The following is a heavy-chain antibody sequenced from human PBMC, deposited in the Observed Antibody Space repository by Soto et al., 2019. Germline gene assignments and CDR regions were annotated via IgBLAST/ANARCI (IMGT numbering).Heavy chain of an antibody. J-gene: IGHJ4*02. V-gene: IGHV3-11*01. Sequence: GGSLRLSCVASGFTFSDYYMSWIRQAPGKGLEWVSYISSSDTIISYADSVKGRFTISRDNAKNSLYLQINSLRAEDTAVYYCAGDVGYYDSSGYFDYWGQGTLVTVSS. CDR2: ISSSDTII. CDR3: AGDVGYYDSSGYFDY. CDR1: GFTFSDYY. D-gene: IGHD3-22*01.